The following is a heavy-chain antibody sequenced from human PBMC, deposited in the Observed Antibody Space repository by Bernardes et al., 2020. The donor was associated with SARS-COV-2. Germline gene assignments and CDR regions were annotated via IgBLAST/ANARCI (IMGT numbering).Heavy chain of an antibody. CDR3: ARDLVGAVAGTYDY. D-gene: IGHD6-19*01. V-gene: IGHV3-7*01. CDR2: IKQDGSEK. Sequence: GGSLRLSCAASGFTFSSHSMTWVRQAPGKGLEWVANIKQDGSEKYYVDSVKGRFTISRDNAKNSLYLQMNSLRAEDTAVYYCARDLVGAVAGTYDYWGQGTLVTVSS. J-gene: IGHJ4*02. CDR1: GFTFSSHS.